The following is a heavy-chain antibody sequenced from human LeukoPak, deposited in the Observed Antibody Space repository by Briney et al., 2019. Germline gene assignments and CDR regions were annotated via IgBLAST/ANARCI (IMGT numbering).Heavy chain of an antibody. Sequence: SETLSLTCTVFGGSISSNNYYRGWIRQPPGKGLEWIGSIYYSGSTYYNPSLKSRFTISVDTSKNQFSLKLSSVTAADTAVYYCARYGGFIGITVIVVLPGALDYWGQGTLVTVSS. V-gene: IGHV4-39*01. CDR2: IYYSGST. CDR3: ARYGGFIGITVIVVLPGALDY. J-gene: IGHJ4*02. CDR1: GGSISSNNYY. D-gene: IGHD3-22*01.